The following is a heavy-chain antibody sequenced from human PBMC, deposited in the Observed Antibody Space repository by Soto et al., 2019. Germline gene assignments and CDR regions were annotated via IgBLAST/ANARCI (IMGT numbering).Heavy chain of an antibody. CDR2: ISFDGSNK. CDR1: GFILSTYG. D-gene: IGHD2-15*01. Sequence: SLRLSCAASGFILSTYGMHWVRQAPGKGLDWVSVISFDGSNKYYVDSVKGRFTISRDNSKSTLYLQMNSLRAEDTAVYYCAKGAAYCSGGSCLDRSFDYWGQGTLVTVSS. J-gene: IGHJ4*02. V-gene: IGHV3-30*18. CDR3: AKGAAYCSGGSCLDRSFDY.